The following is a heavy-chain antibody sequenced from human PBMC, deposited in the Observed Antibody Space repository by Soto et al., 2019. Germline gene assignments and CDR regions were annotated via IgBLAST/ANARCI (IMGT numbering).Heavy chain of an antibody. V-gene: IGHV3-9*01. CDR2: ISWNSDTI. J-gene: IGHJ4*02. CDR3: ARDVWSRASGPPDS. CDR1: GFTFDDYA. Sequence: EVQLVESGGGLVQPGRSLRLSCAASGFTFDDYAMHWVRQAPGKGLEWVTGISWNSDTIGYADSVKGRFTISRDNAKNSLYLQMNSRRAEDTAFYYCARDVWSRASGPPDSWGQGTLVTVSS. D-gene: IGHD3-10*01.